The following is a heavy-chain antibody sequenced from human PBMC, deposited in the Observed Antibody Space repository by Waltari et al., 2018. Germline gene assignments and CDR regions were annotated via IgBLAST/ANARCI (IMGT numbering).Heavy chain of an antibody. CDR3: ARESVATKTIGY. Sequence: QVQLVQSGAEVKKPGSSVKVSCKASGGTFSSYAISWVRQAPGQGLEWMGGINHNFGTANYAQKFQDRVTITAEESTSTAYMELSSLRSEDTAVYYCARESVATKTIGYWGQGTLVTVSS. J-gene: IGHJ4*02. V-gene: IGHV1-69*13. CDR1: GGTFSSYA. CDR2: INHNFGTA. D-gene: IGHD5-12*01.